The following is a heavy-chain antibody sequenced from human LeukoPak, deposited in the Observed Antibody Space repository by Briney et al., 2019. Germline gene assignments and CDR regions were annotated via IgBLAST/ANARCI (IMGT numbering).Heavy chain of an antibody. CDR2: IIPIFGTA. J-gene: IGHJ4*02. D-gene: IGHD7-27*01. V-gene: IGHV1-69*05. CDR1: GGTFSSYA. Sequence: GASVKVSCKASGGTFSSYAISWVRQAPGQGLEWMGGIIPIFGTANYAQKFQGRVTITTDESTSTAYMELSSLRSEDTAVYYCARERVSGDRGGYFDYWGQGTLVTVSS. CDR3: ARERVSGDRGGYFDY.